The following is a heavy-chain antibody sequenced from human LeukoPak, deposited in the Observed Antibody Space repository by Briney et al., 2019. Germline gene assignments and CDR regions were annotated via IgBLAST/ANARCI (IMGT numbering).Heavy chain of an antibody. V-gene: IGHV3-30-3*01. Sequence: PGRSLRLSCAASGFTFSSYAMHWVRQAPGKGLEWVAVISYDGSNKYYADSVKGRFTISRDNSKNTLYLQMNSLRAEDTAVYYCARDLFEDYYDSSGYYAPFGYWGQGTLVTVSS. CDR3: ARDLFEDYYDSSGYYAPFGY. CDR2: ISYDGSNK. D-gene: IGHD3-22*01. J-gene: IGHJ4*02. CDR1: GFTFSSYA.